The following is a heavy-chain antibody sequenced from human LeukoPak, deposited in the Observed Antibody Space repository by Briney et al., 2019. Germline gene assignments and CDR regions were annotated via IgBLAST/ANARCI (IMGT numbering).Heavy chain of an antibody. CDR3: ARLGATIGAHFDY. D-gene: IGHD1-26*01. J-gene: IGHJ4*02. V-gene: IGHV4-34*01. CDR2: INHSGST. CDR1: GGSFSGYY. Sequence: PSETLSLTCAVYGGSFSGYYWSWIRQPPGKGLEWIGEINHSGSTNYNPSLKSRVTISVDTSKNQFSLKLSSVTAADTAVYYCARLGATIGAHFDYWGQGTLVTVSS.